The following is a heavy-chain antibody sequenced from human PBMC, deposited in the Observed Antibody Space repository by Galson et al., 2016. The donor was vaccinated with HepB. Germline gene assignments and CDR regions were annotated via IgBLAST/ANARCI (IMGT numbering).Heavy chain of an antibody. CDR2: ISSASATI. J-gene: IGHJ4*02. D-gene: IGHD3-10*01. CDR1: GMTFSDSY. V-gene: IGHV3-11*01. CDR3: ANDQKPRGFDY. Sequence: SLRLSCAASGMTFSDSYMSWIRQPPGRGLEWVAYISSASATISYADSVRGRFTISRDNRRSLLFLEMNSLRAEDTALYYCANDQKPRGFDYWGQGILVTVS.